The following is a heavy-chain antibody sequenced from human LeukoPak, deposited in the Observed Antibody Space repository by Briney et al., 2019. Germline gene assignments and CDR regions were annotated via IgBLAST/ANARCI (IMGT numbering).Heavy chain of an antibody. Sequence: GASVKVSCKASGGTFSSYAISWVRQAPGQGLEWMGGIIPIFGTADYAQKFQGRVTITADESTSTAYMELSSLRSEDTAVYYCARVRGRDGYNYYDAFDIWGQGTMVTVS. CDR2: IIPIFGTA. D-gene: IGHD5-24*01. CDR1: GGTFSSYA. J-gene: IGHJ3*02. CDR3: ARVRGRDGYNYYDAFDI. V-gene: IGHV1-69*13.